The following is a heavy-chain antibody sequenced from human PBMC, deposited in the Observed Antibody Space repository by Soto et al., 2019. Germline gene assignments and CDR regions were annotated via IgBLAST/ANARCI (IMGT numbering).Heavy chain of an antibody. Sequence: EVQLVESGGGLVQPGGSLRLSCAASGFTFSSYSMNWVRQAPGKGLEWVSYISSSSSTIYYADSVKGRFTISRDNAKNSLYLQMNSLRDEDTAAYYCARDLPAYCGVDCAFDYWGQGTLVTVSS. V-gene: IGHV3-48*02. CDR1: GFTFSSYS. J-gene: IGHJ4*02. D-gene: IGHD2-21*02. CDR3: ARDLPAYCGVDCAFDY. CDR2: ISSSSSTI.